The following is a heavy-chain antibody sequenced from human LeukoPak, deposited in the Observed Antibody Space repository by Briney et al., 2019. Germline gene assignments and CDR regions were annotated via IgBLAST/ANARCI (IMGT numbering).Heavy chain of an antibody. V-gene: IGHV4-59*01. Sequence: SETLSLTCTVSGASISSYYWSWIRQPPGKGLEWIGDIYYSGSIKYNPSLMSRVTMSVDTPKNQSSLKLSSVTAADTAIYYCARENPSGYYNRPIDYWGQGTLVTVSS. J-gene: IGHJ4*02. CDR1: GASISSYY. D-gene: IGHD3-22*01. CDR3: ARENPSGYYNRPIDY. CDR2: IYYSGSI.